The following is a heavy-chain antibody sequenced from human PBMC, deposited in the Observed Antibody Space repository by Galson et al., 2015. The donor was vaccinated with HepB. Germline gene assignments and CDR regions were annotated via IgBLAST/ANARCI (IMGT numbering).Heavy chain of an antibody. J-gene: IGHJ4*02. CDR1: GFAFYNYG. D-gene: IGHD1-1*01. V-gene: IGHV3-30*18. CDR2: ISYDGSIQ. CDR3: AKPFSRYTTRGEGNYFDS. Sequence: SLRLSCAASGFAFYNYGMHWVRQAPGKGLEWVAVISYDGSIQFHADSVKVRFTISRDSSMNTLYLQMNGLRVEDTALYFCAKPFSRYTTRGEGNYFDSWGQGVLVTVSS.